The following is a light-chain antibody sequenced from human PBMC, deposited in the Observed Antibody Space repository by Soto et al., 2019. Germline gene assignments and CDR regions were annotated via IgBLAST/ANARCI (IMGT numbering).Light chain of an antibody. CDR2: GAS. CDR1: QNILYNSNSKNY. J-gene: IGKJ1*01. CDR3: QQYYLTPRT. V-gene: IGKV4-1*01. Sequence: DIVMTQSPDFLAVSLGERATINCKSSQNILYNSNSKNYLAWYQQKPRQPPKLLISGASTRQSGVPDRFSGSGYGSDFTLTISSLQAEDVAIYFCQQYYLTPRTFRQGTRVEVK.